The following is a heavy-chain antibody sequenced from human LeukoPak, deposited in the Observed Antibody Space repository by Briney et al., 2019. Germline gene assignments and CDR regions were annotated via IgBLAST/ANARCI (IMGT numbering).Heavy chain of an antibody. CDR3: ARVLRYCSGGNCYSGGLGYMDV. D-gene: IGHD2-15*01. CDR2: ISRSGSTK. V-gene: IGHV3-11*01. J-gene: IGHJ6*03. CDR1: GFTFITYS. Sequence: PGGSLRLSCAASGFTFITYSMSWVRQAPGKGLEWVSSISRSGSTKYYADSVKGRFTISRDNAKNSLFLQMNSLRAEDTAVYYCARVLRYCSGGNCYSGGLGYMDVWGKGTTVTISS.